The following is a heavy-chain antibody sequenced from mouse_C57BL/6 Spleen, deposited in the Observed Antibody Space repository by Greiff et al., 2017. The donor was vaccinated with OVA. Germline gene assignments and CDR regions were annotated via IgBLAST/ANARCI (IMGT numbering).Heavy chain of an antibody. J-gene: IGHJ1*03. Sequence: VQLKESGPGLVQPSQSLSITCTVSGFSLTSYGVHWVRQSPGKGLEWLGVIWSGGSTDYNAAFISRLSISKDNSKSQVFFKMNSLQADDTAIYYCARSGSSYDWYFDVWGTGTTVTVSS. V-gene: IGHV2-2*01. CDR3: ARSGSSYDWYFDV. CDR1: GFSLTSYG. CDR2: IWSGGST. D-gene: IGHD1-1*01.